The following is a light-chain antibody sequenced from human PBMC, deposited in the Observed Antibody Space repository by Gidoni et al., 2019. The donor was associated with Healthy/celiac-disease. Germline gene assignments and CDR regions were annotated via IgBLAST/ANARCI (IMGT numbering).Light chain of an antibody. CDR2: AAS. Sequence: DIQITQSPSSMSASVGDRVTITCRASQSSSSHLNWYQQKPWKAPKLLIYAASSLKSGVQSRFSGSVAGTYFTLTISSLQPEDFATYYCQQSYSTPFTFGGGTKVEIK. J-gene: IGKJ4*01. CDR1: QSSSSH. V-gene: IGKV1-39*01. CDR3: QQSYSTPFT.